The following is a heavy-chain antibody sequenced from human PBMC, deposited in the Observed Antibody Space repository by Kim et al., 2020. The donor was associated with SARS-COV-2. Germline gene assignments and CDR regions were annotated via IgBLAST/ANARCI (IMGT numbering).Heavy chain of an antibody. CDR3: ARGMIAARKFFNWFDP. CDR2: IIPILGRA. Sequence: SVKVSCKASGGTFSSYVSSGVRQAPGQGLEWMGRIIPILGRANDAQKAQGRVTITADKSTSTAYMEMSSLRSEDTAVYYCARGMIAARKFFNWFDPWGQGTLLTVSS. D-gene: IGHD6-6*01. J-gene: IGHJ5*02. V-gene: IGHV1-69*04. CDR1: GGTFSSYV.